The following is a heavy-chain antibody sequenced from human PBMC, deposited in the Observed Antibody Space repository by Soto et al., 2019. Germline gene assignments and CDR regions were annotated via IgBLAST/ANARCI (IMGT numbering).Heavy chain of an antibody. Sequence: GGSLRLSCAASGFTFSSYGMHWVRQAPGKGLEWVAVISYDGSNKYYADSVKGRFTISRDNSKNTLYLQMNSLRAEDTAVYYCAKPLNIVATNPGALLFDYWGQGTLVTVSS. CDR3: AKPLNIVATNPGALLFDY. D-gene: IGHD5-12*01. CDR1: GFTFSSYG. J-gene: IGHJ4*02. V-gene: IGHV3-30*18. CDR2: ISYDGSNK.